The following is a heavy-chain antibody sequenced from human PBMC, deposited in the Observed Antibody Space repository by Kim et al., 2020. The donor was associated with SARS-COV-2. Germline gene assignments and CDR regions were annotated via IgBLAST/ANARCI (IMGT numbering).Heavy chain of an antibody. D-gene: IGHD3-10*01. Sequence: GGSLRLSCAASGFTFSSYSMNWVRQAPGKGLEWVSSISSSSSYIYYADSVKGRFTISRDNAKNSLYLQMNSLRAEDTAVYYCARDSYYYGSGSYYSFDYWGQGTLVTVSS. V-gene: IGHV3-21*01. CDR3: ARDSYYYGSGSYYSFDY. CDR2: ISSSSSYI. CDR1: GFTFSSYS. J-gene: IGHJ4*02.